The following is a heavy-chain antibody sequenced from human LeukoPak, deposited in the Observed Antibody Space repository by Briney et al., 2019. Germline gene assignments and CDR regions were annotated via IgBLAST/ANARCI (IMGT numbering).Heavy chain of an antibody. CDR1: GFTFGDDG. Sequence: GGSLRLSCTASGFTFGDDGMSWFRQAPGKGLEWVSYISSSSSNMYYADSVKGRFTISRDSAKNSLYLQMNSLRAEDTAVYYCAREYSSSSGRSFDYWGQGTLVIVSS. J-gene: IGHJ4*02. V-gene: IGHV3-48*01. D-gene: IGHD6-6*01. CDR3: AREYSSSSGRSFDY. CDR2: ISSSSSNM.